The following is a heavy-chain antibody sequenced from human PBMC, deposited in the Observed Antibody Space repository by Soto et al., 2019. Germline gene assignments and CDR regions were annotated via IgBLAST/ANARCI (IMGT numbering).Heavy chain of an antibody. CDR3: ARETEQQSFDY. V-gene: IGHV3-33*01. CDR1: GFTFSSYG. Sequence: GGSLRLSCAASGFTFSSYGMHWVRQAPGKGLEWVAVIWYDGSNKYYADSVKGRFTISRDNSKNTLYLQMNSLRAEDTAVYYCARETEQQSFDYWGQGTLVTVSS. J-gene: IGHJ4*02. CDR2: IWYDGSNK. D-gene: IGHD6-13*01.